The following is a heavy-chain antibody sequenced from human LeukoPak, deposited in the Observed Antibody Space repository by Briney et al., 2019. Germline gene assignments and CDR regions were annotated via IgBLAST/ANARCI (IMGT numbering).Heavy chain of an antibody. V-gene: IGHV3-23*01. D-gene: IGHD3-3*01. CDR3: AKVPKGSIRWFDP. J-gene: IGHJ5*02. CDR2: ISGSGGST. CDR1: GFTFSSYA. Sequence: GGSLRLSCAASGFTFSSYAMSWVRQAPGKGLEWVSAISGSGGSTYYADSVKGRFTISRDNSKNTLYLHMNSLRAKDTAVYYCAKVPKGSIRWFDPWGQGTLVTVSS.